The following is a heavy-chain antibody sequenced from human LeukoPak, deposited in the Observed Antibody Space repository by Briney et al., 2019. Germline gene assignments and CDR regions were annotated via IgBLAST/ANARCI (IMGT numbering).Heavy chain of an antibody. CDR2: IKEDGGGE. V-gene: IGHV3-7*01. CDR3: ARDWLAGNPYHAFDL. Sequence: GGSLRLSCAASGFTFSSYWMSWVRQAPGKGLECVANIKEDGGGEYYVDSVKGRFSISRDNAKNSLYLQMNSLRAEDTAVYYCARDWLAGNPYHAFDLWGKGTMVTVSS. D-gene: IGHD3-22*01. CDR1: GFTFSSYW. J-gene: IGHJ3*01.